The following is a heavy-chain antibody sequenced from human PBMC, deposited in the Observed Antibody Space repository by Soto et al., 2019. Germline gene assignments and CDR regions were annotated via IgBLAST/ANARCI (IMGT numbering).Heavy chain of an antibody. CDR2: IYHSGST. CDR1: GYSISSGYY. V-gene: IGHV4-38-2*02. CDR3: AREWGTMVRGVRVSKGMDV. Sequence: PXATLSLTCAVSGYSISSGYYWGCIRKPPGKGREWIGSIYHSGSTYYNPSLKSRVTISVDTSKNQFSLKLSSVTAADTAVYYCAREWGTMVRGVRVSKGMDVWGQGTTVTVSS. J-gene: IGHJ6*02. D-gene: IGHD3-10*01.